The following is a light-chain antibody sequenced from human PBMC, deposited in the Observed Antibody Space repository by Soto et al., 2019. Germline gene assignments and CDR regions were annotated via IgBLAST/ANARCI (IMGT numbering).Light chain of an antibody. CDR3: SSARRDNTWV. CDR2: EVS. J-gene: IGLJ3*02. CDR1: SSDIGASTF. Sequence: QSVLTQPASVSESPGQSITMSCTGTSSDIGASTFVSWYQQHPGKAPKLLIYEVSNRPSGISNRFSGSKSANTASLTISGLQAEDAADYYCSSARRDNTWVFGGGTKVTVL. V-gene: IGLV2-14*01.